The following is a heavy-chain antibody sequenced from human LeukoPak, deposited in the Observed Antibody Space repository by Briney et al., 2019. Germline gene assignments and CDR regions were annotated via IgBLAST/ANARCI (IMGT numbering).Heavy chain of an antibody. CDR3: ARVEYYYDSSGYYYEYYFDY. CDR2: INSDGSTT. Sequence: GGSLRLSCAASGFTFSRYWMHWVRQVPGKGLVWVSRINSDGSTTTYADSVTGRFTVSRDNAKNTQYLQMNSLRAEDTAVYYCARVEYYYDSSGYYYEYYFDYWGQGTLVTVSS. J-gene: IGHJ4*02. D-gene: IGHD3-22*01. CDR1: GFTFSRYW. V-gene: IGHV3-74*01.